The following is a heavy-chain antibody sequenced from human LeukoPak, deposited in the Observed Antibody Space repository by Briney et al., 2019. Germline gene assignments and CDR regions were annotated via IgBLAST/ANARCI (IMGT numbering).Heavy chain of an antibody. CDR3: ARSQAGYSYGYWDY. CDR2: IYYSGST. CDR1: GGSISSGGYY. V-gene: IGHV4-31*03. J-gene: IGHJ4*02. Sequence: PSQTLSLTCTVSGGSISSGGYYWSWIRQHPGKGLAWIGYIYYSGSTYYNPSLKSRVTISVDTSKNQFSLKLSSVTAADTAVYYCARSQAGYSYGYWDYWGQGTLVTVSS. D-gene: IGHD5-18*01.